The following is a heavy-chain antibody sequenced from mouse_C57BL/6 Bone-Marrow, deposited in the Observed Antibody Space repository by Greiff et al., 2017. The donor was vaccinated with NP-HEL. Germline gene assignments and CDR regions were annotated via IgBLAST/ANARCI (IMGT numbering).Heavy chain of an antibody. V-gene: IGHV1-39*01. Sequence: EVQLQQSGPELVKPGASVKISCKASGYSFTDYNMNWVKQSNGKSLEWIGVINPNYGTTSYNQQFKGKATLTVAPSSSTAYMQLNSLTSEDSAVYYCARTAYDGYPSWFAYWGQGTLVTVSA. D-gene: IGHD2-3*01. CDR2: INPNYGTT. CDR1: GYSFTDYN. J-gene: IGHJ3*01. CDR3: ARTAYDGYPSWFAY.